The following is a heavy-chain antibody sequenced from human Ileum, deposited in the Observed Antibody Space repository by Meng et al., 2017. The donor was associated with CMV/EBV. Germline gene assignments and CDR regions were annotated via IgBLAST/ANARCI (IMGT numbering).Heavy chain of an antibody. CDR2: ISSSGSTI. J-gene: IGHJ2*01. D-gene: IGHD3-22*01. Sequence: MSWIRQAPGKGLEWVSYISSSGSTIYYADSAKGRFTISRDNAKNSLYLQMNSLRAEDTAVYYCARVHYYDSSGYYYVSQRGYWYFDLWGRGTLVTVSS. V-gene: IGHV3-11*01. CDR3: ARVHYYDSSGYYYVSQRGYWYFDL.